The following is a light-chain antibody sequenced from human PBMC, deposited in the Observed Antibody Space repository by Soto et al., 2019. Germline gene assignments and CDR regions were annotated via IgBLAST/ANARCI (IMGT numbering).Light chain of an antibody. J-gene: IGLJ3*02. V-gene: IGLV2-23*01. CDR2: EGS. Sequence: QSALTQPASVSASPGQSITISCTGTSSNVGTYDLVSWYQHHPDKAPKLIIYEGSKRPSGISNRFSGSKSGNTASLTISGLQAEDDSDYYCCSFAGGAAWVFGGGTKLTVL. CDR3: CSFAGGAAWV. CDR1: SSNVGTYDL.